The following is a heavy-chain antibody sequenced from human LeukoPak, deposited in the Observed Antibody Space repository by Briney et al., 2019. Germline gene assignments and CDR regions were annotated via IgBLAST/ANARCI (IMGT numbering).Heavy chain of an antibody. CDR2: ISGSGGST. D-gene: IGHD3-22*01. V-gene: IGHV3-23*01. CDR1: GFTFSGYA. Sequence: GGSLRLSCAASGFTFSGYAMSWVRQAPGKGLEWVSAISGSGGSTYYADSVKGRFTISRDNSKNTLYLQMNSLRAEDTAVYYCATFRVTMIVVVIAPFDYWGQGTLVTVSS. CDR3: ATFRVTMIVVVIAPFDY. J-gene: IGHJ4*02.